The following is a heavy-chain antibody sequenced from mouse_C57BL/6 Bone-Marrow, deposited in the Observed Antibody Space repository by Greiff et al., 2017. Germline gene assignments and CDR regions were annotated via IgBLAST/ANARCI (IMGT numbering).Heavy chain of an antibody. V-gene: IGHV1-26*01. D-gene: IGHD6-1*01. CDR2: INPNNGGT. CDR1: GYTFTDYY. J-gene: IGHJ3*01. CDR3: ARWASAWFAY. Sequence: EVQLQQSGPELVKPGASVKISCKASGYTFTDYYMNWVKQSHGKSLEWIGDINPNNGGTSYNQKFKGKATLTVDKSSSTAYMELRSLTSEDSAVYYCARWASAWFAYWGQGTLVTVSA.